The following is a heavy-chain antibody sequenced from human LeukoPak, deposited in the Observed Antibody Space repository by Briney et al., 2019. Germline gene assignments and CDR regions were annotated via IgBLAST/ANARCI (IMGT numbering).Heavy chain of an antibody. CDR1: GYTFTGYY. Sequence: EASVKVSCKASGYTFTGYYMHWVRQAPGQGLQWMGGIIPMFGAVNYAQKFQGRVAITADKSTGTAYMELSSLRSEDTAVYYCVRDYDISGPQKNFFDYWGQGTLVTVSS. CDR2: IIPMFGAV. V-gene: IGHV1-69*06. J-gene: IGHJ4*02. D-gene: IGHD3-22*01. CDR3: VRDYDISGPQKNFFDY.